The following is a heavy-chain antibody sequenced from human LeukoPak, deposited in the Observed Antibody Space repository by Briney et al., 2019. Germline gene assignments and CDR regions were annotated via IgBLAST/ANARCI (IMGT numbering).Heavy chain of an antibody. CDR2: IYYSGST. J-gene: IGHJ3*02. D-gene: IGHD3-22*01. Sequence: SETLSLTCTVSGVSISSYYWSWIRQPPGKGLEWIGYIYYSGSTNYNPSLKSRVTISVDTSKNQFSLKLSSVTAADTAVYYCGRQTYYYDSSGYYDAFDIWGQGTMVTVSS. V-gene: IGHV4-59*01. CDR3: GRQTYYYDSSGYYDAFDI. CDR1: GVSISSYY.